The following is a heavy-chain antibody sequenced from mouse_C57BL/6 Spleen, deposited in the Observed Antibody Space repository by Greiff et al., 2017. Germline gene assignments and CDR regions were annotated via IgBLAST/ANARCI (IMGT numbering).Heavy chain of an antibody. CDR2: INPNNGGT. D-gene: IGHD1-1*01. CDR1: GYTFTDYY. V-gene: IGHV1-26*01. Sequence: EVQLQQSGPELVKPGASVKISCKASGYTFTDYYMNWVKQSHGKSLEWIGDINPNNGGTSYNQKFKGKATLTVDKSSSTAYMELRSLTSEDSAVYYCARFARITSFDDWGQGTTLTVSS. CDR3: ARFARITSFDD. J-gene: IGHJ2*01.